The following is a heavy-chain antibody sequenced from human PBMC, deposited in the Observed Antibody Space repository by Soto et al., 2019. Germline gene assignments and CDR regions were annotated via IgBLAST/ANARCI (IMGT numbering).Heavy chain of an antibody. CDR2: IYYSGST. Sequence: SETLSLTCTVSGGSISSGGYYWSWIRQHPGKGLEWIGYIYYSGSTYYNPSLKRRVTISVDTSKNQFSLKLSSVTAADTAVYYCARSSKNYYDSSGYFDYWGQGTLVTVSS. CDR3: ARSSKNYYDSSGYFDY. J-gene: IGHJ4*02. CDR1: GGSISSGGYY. D-gene: IGHD3-22*01. V-gene: IGHV4-31*03.